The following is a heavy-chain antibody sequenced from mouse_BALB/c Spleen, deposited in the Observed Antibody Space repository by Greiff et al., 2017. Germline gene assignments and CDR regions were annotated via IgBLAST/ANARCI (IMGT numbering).Heavy chain of an antibody. CDR3: ARRITTAHYYVMDY. J-gene: IGHJ4*01. D-gene: IGHD1-2*01. V-gene: IGHV5-17*02. Sequence: DVKLVESGGGLVQPGGSRKLSCAASGFTFSSFGMHWVRQAPEKGLEWVAYISSGSSTIYYADTVKGRFTISRDNPKNTLFLQMTSLRSEDTAMYYCARRITTAHYYVMDYWGQGTSVTVSS. CDR1: GFTFSSFG. CDR2: ISSGSSTI.